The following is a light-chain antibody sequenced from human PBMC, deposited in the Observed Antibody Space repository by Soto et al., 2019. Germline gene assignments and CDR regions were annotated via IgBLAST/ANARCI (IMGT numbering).Light chain of an antibody. J-gene: IGKJ4*01. Sequence: EIVMTQSPATLSVSPGERATLSCRASQSVSSNLAWYQQKPGQAPRLLIYGASTRATGIPARFSGSGSGTEFTLTISSLQSEDFAVYYCQQYNNWPSALTFGGGTKVDNK. V-gene: IGKV3-15*01. CDR2: GAS. CDR1: QSVSSN. CDR3: QQYNNWPSALT.